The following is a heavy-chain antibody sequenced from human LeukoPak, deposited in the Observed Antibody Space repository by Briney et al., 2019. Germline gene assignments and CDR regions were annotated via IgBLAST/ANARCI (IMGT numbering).Heavy chain of an antibody. J-gene: IGHJ6*03. CDR3: ARSYSSTWYSYYYYMDV. D-gene: IGHD6-13*01. Sequence: ASVKVSCKASGYSFTSYAITWVRHAPGQGLEWMGWISGSNGNTNYAQKFQGTVTMSTDTSTNTAYMELRSLRYDETAVYYCARSYSSTWYSYYYYMDVWGKGTTVTVSS. V-gene: IGHV1-18*01. CDR2: ISGSNGNT. CDR1: GYSFTSYA.